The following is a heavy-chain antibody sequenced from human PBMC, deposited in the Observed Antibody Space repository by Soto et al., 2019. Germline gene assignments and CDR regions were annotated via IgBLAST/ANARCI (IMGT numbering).Heavy chain of an antibody. V-gene: IGHV3-53*02. CDR2: IYSGGST. CDR1: GFTVSSNY. J-gene: IGHJ4*02. Sequence: EVQLVETGGGLIQPGGSLRLSCAASGFTVSSNYMSWVRQAPGKGLEWVSVIYSGGSTYYADSVKGRFTISRDNSKNILYLQMTGLRDEDAAIYYCAKTSGESYPESRVFDSWGQGTRVTVSS. D-gene: IGHD1-26*01. CDR3: AKTSGESYPESRVFDS.